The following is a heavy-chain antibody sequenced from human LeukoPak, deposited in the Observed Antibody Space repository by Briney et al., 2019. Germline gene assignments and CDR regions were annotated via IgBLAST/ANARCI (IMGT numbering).Heavy chain of an antibody. CDR3: ARSTYYYDSSSDY. V-gene: IGHV4-39*01. J-gene: IGHJ4*02. Sequence: SETLSLTCTVSGGSISSSSYYWGWIRQPPGKGLEWIGSIYYSGSTYYNPSLKSRVTISVDTSKNQFSLKLSSVTAADTAVYYCARSTYYYDSSSDYWGQGTLVTVSS. D-gene: IGHD3-22*01. CDR2: IYYSGST. CDR1: GGSISSSSYY.